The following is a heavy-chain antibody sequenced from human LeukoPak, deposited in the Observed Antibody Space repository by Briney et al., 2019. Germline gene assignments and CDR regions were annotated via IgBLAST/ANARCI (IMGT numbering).Heavy chain of an antibody. D-gene: IGHD6-19*01. CDR1: GYSFTIYW. CDR3: ARHIKYTSGGHWFDP. CDR2: IYPGDSDT. V-gene: IGHV5-51*01. Sequence: GESLKISCKGSGYSFTIYWIGWVRQMPGKGLEWMGIIYPGDSDTRYSSSFQGQVTISADKSISTAYLQWSSLKASDTAMYYCARHIKYTSGGHWFDPWGQGTLVTVSS. J-gene: IGHJ5*02.